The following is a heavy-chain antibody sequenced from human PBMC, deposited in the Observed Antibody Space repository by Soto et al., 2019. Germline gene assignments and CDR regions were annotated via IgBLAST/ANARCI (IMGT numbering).Heavy chain of an antibody. J-gene: IGHJ4*02. CDR2: LSGSGSST. Sequence: GESLKISCAASGFTFSSYAMSWVRQAPGKGLEWVSALSGSGSSTYYADSVKGRFTISRDNSKSTLYLQMNSLRAEDTAVYYCAKDATGSSPYYFDYWGQGTLVTVSS. D-gene: IGHD1-26*01. V-gene: IGHV3-23*01. CDR1: GFTFSSYA. CDR3: AKDATGSSPYYFDY.